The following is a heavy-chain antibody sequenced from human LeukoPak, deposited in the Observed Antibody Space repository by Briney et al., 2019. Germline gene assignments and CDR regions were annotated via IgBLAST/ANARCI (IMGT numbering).Heavy chain of an antibody. V-gene: IGHV3-15*01. D-gene: IGHD3-22*01. CDR2: IKRKTDGGTT. J-gene: IGHJ4*02. Sequence: GGSLRLSCAASGFTFSNAWMTWVRQAPGKGLEWVGHIKRKTDGGTTDYAAPVKGRFSISRDDSKKTLYLQMNSLKTEDTAVYYCTTEDSSGYYGDYFDYWGRGTLVTVSS. CDR3: TTEDSSGYYGDYFDY. CDR1: GFTFSNAW.